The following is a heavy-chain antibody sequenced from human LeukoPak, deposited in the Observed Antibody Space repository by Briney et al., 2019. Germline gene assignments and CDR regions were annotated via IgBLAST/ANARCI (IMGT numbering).Heavy chain of an antibody. CDR1: GFTVSSNY. Sequence: PGGSLRLSCAASGFTVSSNYMNWVRQAPGKGLEWVSVIYSGGSTYYVDSVKGRFIISRDNSENTLHLQMNSLRAEDTAVYYCASLPLDVWGKGTTVTISS. J-gene: IGHJ6*04. CDR3: ASLPLDV. V-gene: IGHV3-66*01. CDR2: IYSGGST.